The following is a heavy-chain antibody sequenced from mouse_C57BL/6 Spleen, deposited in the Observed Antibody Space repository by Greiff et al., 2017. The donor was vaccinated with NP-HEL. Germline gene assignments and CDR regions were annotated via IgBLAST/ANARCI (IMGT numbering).Heavy chain of an antibody. D-gene: IGHD2-1*01. CDR3: AREDYGNYDGAMDC. J-gene: IGHJ4*01. V-gene: IGHV1-7*01. Sequence: QVQLKQSGAELAKPGASVKLSCKASGYTFTSYWMHWVKQRPGQGLEWIGYINPSSGYTKYNQKFKDKATLTADKSSSTAYMQLSSLTYEDSAVDYCAREDYGNYDGAMDCWGQGTSVTVSS. CDR2: INPSSGYT. CDR1: GYTFTSYW.